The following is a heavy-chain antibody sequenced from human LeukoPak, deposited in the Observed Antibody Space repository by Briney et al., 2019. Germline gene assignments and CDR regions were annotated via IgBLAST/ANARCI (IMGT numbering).Heavy chain of an antibody. D-gene: IGHD3-3*01. CDR2: IYSSGST. V-gene: IGHV4-38-2*01. J-gene: IGHJ4*02. CDR3: ARRKTLFWYFDY. Sequence: SETLSLTCAVSGCSISSGYSWDWIRQSPGKGLEWIGNIYSSGSTYYNPSLKSRVTISVDTSKNQFSLSLNSVTAADTAVYYCARRKTLFWYFDYWGQGTLVTVSS. CDR1: GCSISSGYS.